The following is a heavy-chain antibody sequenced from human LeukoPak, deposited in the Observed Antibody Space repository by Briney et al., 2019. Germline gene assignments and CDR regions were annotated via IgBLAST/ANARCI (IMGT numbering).Heavy chain of an antibody. J-gene: IGHJ4*02. Sequence: GGSLRLSCAASGFAFSRYSMNWVRQAPGKGLEWVSSISSSSSYIYYADSVKGRFTISRDNAKNSLYLQMNSLRAEDTAVYYCARAMIAVAGTRWGQGTLVTVSS. CDR2: ISSSSSYI. V-gene: IGHV3-21*01. CDR1: GFAFSRYS. D-gene: IGHD6-19*01. CDR3: ARAMIAVAGTR.